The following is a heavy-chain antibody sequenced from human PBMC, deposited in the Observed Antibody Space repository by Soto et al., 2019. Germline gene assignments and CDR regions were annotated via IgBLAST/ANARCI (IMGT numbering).Heavy chain of an antibody. CDR2: IYYSGST. D-gene: IGHD2-2*01. CDR3: ARTLGYCSSTSCYYTSRLYYYYYMDV. Sequence: PSETLSLTCTVSGGSISSSSYYWGWIRQPPGEGLEWIGSIYYSGSTYYNPSLKSRVTISVDTSKNQFSLKLSSVTAADTAVYYCARTLGYCSSTSCYYTSRLYYYYYMDVWGKGTTVTVSS. J-gene: IGHJ6*03. V-gene: IGHV4-39*01. CDR1: GGSISSSSYY.